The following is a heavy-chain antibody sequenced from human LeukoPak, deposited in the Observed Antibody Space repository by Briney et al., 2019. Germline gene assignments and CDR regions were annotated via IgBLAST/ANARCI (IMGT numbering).Heavy chain of an antibody. D-gene: IGHD6-6*01. Sequence: SVKVSCKASGGIFSSYAISWVRQAPGQGLEWMGGIIPIFGTANYAQKFQGRVTITADGSTSTAYMELSSLRSEDTAVYYCARDRDSSSSSDYWGQGTLVTVSS. CDR3: ARDRDSSSSSDY. J-gene: IGHJ4*02. CDR2: IIPIFGTA. CDR1: GGIFSSYA. V-gene: IGHV1-69*13.